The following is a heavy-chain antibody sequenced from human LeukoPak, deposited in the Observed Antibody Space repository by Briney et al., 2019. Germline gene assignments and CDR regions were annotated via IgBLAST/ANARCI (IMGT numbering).Heavy chain of an antibody. CDR1: GDSISTSY. CDR2: IFASGET. V-gene: IGHV4-4*07. J-gene: IGHJ5*01. D-gene: IGHD1-20*01. Sequence: SETLSLTCTVSGDSISTSYWSWIRQPAGKRMEWIGRIFASGETNYNPSLESLVIMSRDTSNNQFFLSLPSVTDADTAVYYCARDRYTWHDRDWFDSWGQGTLVTVSS. CDR3: ARDRYTWHDRDWFDS.